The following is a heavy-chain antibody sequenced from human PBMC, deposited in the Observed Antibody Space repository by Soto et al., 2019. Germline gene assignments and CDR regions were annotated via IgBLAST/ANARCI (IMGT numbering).Heavy chain of an antibody. CDR1: GYTFTSYA. V-gene: IGHV1-3*01. CDR3: ARVIGGLYYFDY. J-gene: IGHJ4*02. D-gene: IGHD3-16*01. Sequence: ASVKVSCKASGYTFTSYAMHWVRQAPGQRLEWMGWINAGNGNTKYSQKFQGRVTITRDTSASTAYMELSSLRSEDTAVYYCARVIGGLYYFDYWSQGTLVTVSS. CDR2: INAGNGNT.